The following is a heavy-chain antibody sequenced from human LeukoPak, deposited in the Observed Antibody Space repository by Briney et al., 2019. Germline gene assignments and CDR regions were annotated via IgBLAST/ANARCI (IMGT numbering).Heavy chain of an antibody. D-gene: IGHD3-10*01. V-gene: IGHV3-11*04. CDR2: ISSSGSTI. CDR3: ARDNHSGSGSYYPMPGY. J-gene: IGHJ4*02. CDR1: GFTFSDYY. Sequence: GGSLRLSCAASGFTFSDYYMSWIRQAPGKGLEWISYISSSGSTIYYADSVKGRFTISRDNAKNSLYLQMNSLRREDTAVYHCARDNHSGSGSYYPMPGYWGQGTLVTVSS.